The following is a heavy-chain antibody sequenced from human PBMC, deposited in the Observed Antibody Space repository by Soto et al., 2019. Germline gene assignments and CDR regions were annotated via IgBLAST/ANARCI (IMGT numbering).Heavy chain of an antibody. J-gene: IGHJ5*02. D-gene: IGHD5-18*01. Sequence: SVKVSCKASGGTFSSYAISWVRQAPGQGLEWMGGIIPIFGTANYAQKFQGRVTITADKSTSTAYMELSSLRSEDTAVYYCARGYSYGIENWVDPWGQGTLVTVS. V-gene: IGHV1-69*06. CDR1: GGTFSSYA. CDR3: ARGYSYGIENWVDP. CDR2: IIPIFGTA.